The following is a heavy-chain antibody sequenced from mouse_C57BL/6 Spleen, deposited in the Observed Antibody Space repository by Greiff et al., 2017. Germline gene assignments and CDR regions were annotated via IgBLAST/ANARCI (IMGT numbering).Heavy chain of an antibody. CDR2: ISSGGSYT. V-gene: IGHV5-6*02. CDR3: ARHDESVDFDY. D-gene: IGHD1-1*01. Sequence: DVKLVESGGDLVKPGGSLKLSCAASGFTFSSYGMSWVRQTPDKRLEWVATISSGGSYTYYPDSVQGRFTISRDNAKNTLYLQMSSLKSEDTAMYYCARHDESVDFDYWGQGTTLTVSS. J-gene: IGHJ2*01. CDR1: GFTFSSYG.